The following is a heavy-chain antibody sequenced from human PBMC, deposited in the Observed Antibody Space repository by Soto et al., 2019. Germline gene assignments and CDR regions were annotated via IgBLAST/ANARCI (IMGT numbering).Heavy chain of an antibody. J-gene: IGHJ5*02. D-gene: IGHD2-2*03. CDR2: INHSGST. Sequence: PSETLSLTCAVYGGSFSGYYWSWIRQPPGKGLEWIGEINHSGSTNYSPSLKSRITISVDTAKNQFSLKLSSVTAADTAVYYCARGRVRGYCSSTSFYLIRTHERQKRHTARNWFDPWGQGTLVTVSS. CDR3: ARGRVRGYCSSTSFYLIRTHERQKRHTARNWFDP. V-gene: IGHV4-34*01. CDR1: GGSFSGYY.